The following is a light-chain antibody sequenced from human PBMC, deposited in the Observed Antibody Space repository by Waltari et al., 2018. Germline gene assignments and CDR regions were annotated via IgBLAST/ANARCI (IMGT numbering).Light chain of an antibody. Sequence: QSVLTQPPSVSAAPGQRVTISFSGSITNVGSYHVTWYHQLPGTAPKLLIYDNNERPSGIPDRFSASKSGTSATLGITGLQIGDEADYYCATWDNSLSEVVFGGGTKLTVL. J-gene: IGLJ2*01. CDR2: DNN. CDR3: ATWDNSLSEVV. V-gene: IGLV1-51*01. CDR1: ITNVGSYH.